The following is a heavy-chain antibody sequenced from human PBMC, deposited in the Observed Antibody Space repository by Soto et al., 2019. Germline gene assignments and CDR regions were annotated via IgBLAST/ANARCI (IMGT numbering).Heavy chain of an antibody. CDR3: ASSPPYGDWSRHLFYY. Sequence: SETLSLTCTVSGGSISSGGYYWSWIRQHPGKGLEWIGYIYYSGSTYYNPSLKSRVTISVDTSKNQFSLKLSSVTAADTAVYYCASSPPYGDWSRHLFYYWGQGTLVTVSS. CDR1: GGSISSGGYY. J-gene: IGHJ4*02. D-gene: IGHD4-17*01. V-gene: IGHV4-31*03. CDR2: IYYSGST.